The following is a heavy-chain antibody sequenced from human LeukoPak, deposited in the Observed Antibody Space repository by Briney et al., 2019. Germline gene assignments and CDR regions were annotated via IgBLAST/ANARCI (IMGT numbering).Heavy chain of an antibody. D-gene: IGHD4-23*01. J-gene: IGHJ4*02. CDR3: ARGDYGGKIDY. Sequence: SQTLSLTCAVSSGSISGGVYSWSWLRQPPGTGLEWIGHMSDTGSTYQNPSLKSRVTISGDTAKNQFSLKLSSVTAADTAVYYCARGDYGGKIDYWGQGTLVTVSS. V-gene: IGHV4-30-4*07. CDR2: MSDTGST. CDR1: SGSISGGVYS.